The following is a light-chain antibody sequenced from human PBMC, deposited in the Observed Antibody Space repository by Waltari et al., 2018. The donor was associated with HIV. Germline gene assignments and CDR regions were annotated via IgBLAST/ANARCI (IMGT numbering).Light chain of an antibody. J-gene: IGKJ1*01. CDR3: QQYNSYRT. V-gene: IGKV1-5*03. Sequence: DIQMTQSPSTLSAPVADRVTITCRASKSISSWLAWYQQKPGKAPKLLIYKASSLESGVPSRFSGSGSGTEFTLTISSLQPDDFATYYCQQYNSYRTFGQGTKVEIK. CDR1: KSISSW. CDR2: KAS.